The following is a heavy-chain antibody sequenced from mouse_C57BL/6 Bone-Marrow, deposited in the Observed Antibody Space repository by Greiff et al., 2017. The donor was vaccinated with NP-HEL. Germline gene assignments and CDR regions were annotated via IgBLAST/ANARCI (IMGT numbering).Heavy chain of an antibody. V-gene: IGHV1-81*01. CDR2: ISPRSGNT. Sequence: VMLVESGAELARPGASVKLSCKASGYTFTSYGLSWVKQRTGQGLEWIGEISPRSGNTYYNEKFKGKATLTADKSSSTAYMELRSLTAEDSAVYFGARVSNYGYYYAMDYWGQGTSVTVSS. CDR1: GYTFTSYG. D-gene: IGHD2-5*01. CDR3: ARVSNYGYYYAMDY. J-gene: IGHJ4*01.